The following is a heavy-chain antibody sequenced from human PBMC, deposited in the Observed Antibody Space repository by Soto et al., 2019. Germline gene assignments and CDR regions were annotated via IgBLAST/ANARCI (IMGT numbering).Heavy chain of an antibody. V-gene: IGHV6-1*01. CDR3: AGQKQWLDS. D-gene: IGHD6-19*01. CDR2: TFYRSKWHN. J-gene: IGHJ5*02. CDR1: GDSVSSNSAA. Sequence: QVQLQQSGPGLVKPSQTLSLTCAISGDSVSSNSAAWNWIRQSPSRGLEWLGRTFYRSKWHNDYAVSVKSRITINPVTSKIQFSLQLKSVTPEDTAVYYCAGQKQWLDSWGQGSLVTVSS.